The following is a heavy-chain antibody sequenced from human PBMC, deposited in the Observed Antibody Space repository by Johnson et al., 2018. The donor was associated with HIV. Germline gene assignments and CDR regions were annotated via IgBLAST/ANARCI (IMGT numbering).Heavy chain of an antibody. CDR2: ISWNSGRL. CDR3: ANGVGLHWNYGAFDI. Sequence: DVQVVESGGGLVQPGRSLRLSCAASGFTFDDYAMHWVRQAPGKGLEWVSGISWNSGRLGYADSVKGRFTISRDNSKNSLYMQMNRLSAEDTALYYCANGVGLHWNYGAFDIWGQGTMVTVSS. J-gene: IGHJ3*02. CDR1: GFTFDDYA. D-gene: IGHD1-7*01. V-gene: IGHV3-9*01.